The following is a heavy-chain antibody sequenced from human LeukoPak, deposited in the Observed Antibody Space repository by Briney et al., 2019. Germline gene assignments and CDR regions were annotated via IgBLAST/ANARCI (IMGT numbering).Heavy chain of an antibody. CDR3: ATHVEMGNPFDF. D-gene: IGHD5-24*01. CDR1: GYTFTSYY. CDR2: INPSGGST. J-gene: IGHJ4*03. V-gene: IGHV1-46*01. Sequence: ASVKVSCKASGYTFTSYYMYWVRQAPGQGLEWMGIINPSGGSTSYAQKFQGRVTMTRDTSTSTVYMELSSLRSEDTAVYYCATHVEMGNPFDFWGQGTMVTVSS.